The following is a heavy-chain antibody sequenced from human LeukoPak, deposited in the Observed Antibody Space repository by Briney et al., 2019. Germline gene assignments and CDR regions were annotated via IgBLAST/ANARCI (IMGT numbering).Heavy chain of an antibody. CDR1: GFTFSSYW. J-gene: IGHJ5*02. Sequence: PGGSLRLSCAASGFTFSSYWMHWVRQAPGKGLVWVSRINRDGSVTNYADSVKGRFTISRDNAKNTLYLQMNSLRAEDTAVYYCARGSIVVVPAAISWGQGTLVTVSS. V-gene: IGHV3-74*01. CDR2: INRDGSVT. D-gene: IGHD2-2*01. CDR3: ARGSIVVVPAAIS.